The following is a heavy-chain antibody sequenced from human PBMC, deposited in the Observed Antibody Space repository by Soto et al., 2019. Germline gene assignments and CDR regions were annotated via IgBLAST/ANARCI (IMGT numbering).Heavy chain of an antibody. CDR3: ARITGRHLDY. Sequence: GPGPYPTSETLSLTCTVSSGSISVTNVFWGWVRQPPGKGLEWIGNIDYSGTAYFSPSLATRVTFHVDTSKNQFSLTLYSVTATDTAVYYCARITGRHLDYWGQGILVTVSS. J-gene: IGHJ4*02. V-gene: IGHV4-39*01. CDR2: IDYSGTA. CDR1: SGSISVTNVF. D-gene: IGHD1-20*01.